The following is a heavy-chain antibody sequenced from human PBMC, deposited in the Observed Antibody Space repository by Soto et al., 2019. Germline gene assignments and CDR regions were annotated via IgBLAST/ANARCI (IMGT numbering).Heavy chain of an antibody. Sequence: EVQLLESGGDLIQPGGSLRLSCVASGITFGSRAMSWVRQAPGEGLEWVSTILVGGSPHYEDSVKGRFTISRDTSKNTVYLQMNSLTAGDTAVYYCAKATATSGGAFEIYGQGAMVTVSS. J-gene: IGHJ3*02. CDR2: ILVGGSP. D-gene: IGHD1-1*01. V-gene: IGHV3-23*01. CDR1: GITFGSRA. CDR3: AKATATSGGAFEI.